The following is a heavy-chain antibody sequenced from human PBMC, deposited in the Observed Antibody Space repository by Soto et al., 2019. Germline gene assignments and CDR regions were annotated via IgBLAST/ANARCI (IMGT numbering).Heavy chain of an antibody. D-gene: IGHD6-13*01. CDR3: ARGWYSSSWYGAGYYGMDV. CDR1: GYTFTNYG. Sequence: ASVKVSCKASGYTFTNYGITWVRQAPGQGLEWMGGIGAYNGNTHYTQRLQGRVTMTTDTSTSTAYMELRGLRSDDTAVYYCARGWYSSSWYGAGYYGMDVWGQGTTVTVSS. J-gene: IGHJ6*02. CDR2: IGAYNGNT. V-gene: IGHV1-18*01.